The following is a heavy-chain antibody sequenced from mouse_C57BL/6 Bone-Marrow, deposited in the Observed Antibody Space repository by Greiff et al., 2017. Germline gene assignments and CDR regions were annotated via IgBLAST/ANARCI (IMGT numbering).Heavy chain of an antibody. CDR3: ARGVYGSCYEYYGMDY. CDR1: GYTFTSYW. CDR2: INTSNGGT. D-gene: IGHD1-1*01. Sequence: QVQLQQPGTELVKPGASVKLSCKASGYTFTSYWMHWVKQRPGQGLEWIGNINTSNGGTNYHEKLKSKATLTVDTAYSTAYMQISRLTSVDSAVYYFARGVYGSCYEYYGMDYWGQGTSVTGSS. J-gene: IGHJ4*01. V-gene: IGHV1-53*01.